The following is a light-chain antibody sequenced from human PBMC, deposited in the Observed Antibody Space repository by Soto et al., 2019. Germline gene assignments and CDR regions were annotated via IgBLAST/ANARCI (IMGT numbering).Light chain of an antibody. V-gene: IGLV2-18*02. CDR1: SSDVGSSNG. Sequence: ALTQPPSVSGSPGQSVAISCTGTSSDVGSSNGVSWYQQPPGTAPKLMIYDVSNRPSGVPDRFSGSKSGNTASLTISGLQAEDEADYYCSSYTTSSTYVFGTGTQLTVL. J-gene: IGLJ1*01. CDR2: DVS. CDR3: SSYTTSSTYV.